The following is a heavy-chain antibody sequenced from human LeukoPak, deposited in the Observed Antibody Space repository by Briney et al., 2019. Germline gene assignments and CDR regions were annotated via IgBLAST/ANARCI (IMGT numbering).Heavy chain of an antibody. J-gene: IGHJ5*02. V-gene: IGHV3-33*08. CDR2: IWYDGSNK. Sequence: PGASLRLSCVASGFPFSSYWMTWVRQAPGKGLEWVAVIWYDGSNKYYADSVKGRFTISRDNSKNTLYLQMNSLRAEDTAVYYCARDGCSSGWYSGSNWFDPWGQGTLVTVSS. CDR1: GFPFSSYW. D-gene: IGHD6-19*01. CDR3: ARDGCSSGWYSGSNWFDP.